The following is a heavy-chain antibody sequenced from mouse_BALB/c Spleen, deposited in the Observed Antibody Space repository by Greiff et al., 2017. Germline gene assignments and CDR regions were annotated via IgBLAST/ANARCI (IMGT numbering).Heavy chain of an antibody. CDR3: ARWGGTWFAY. CDR1: GYSITSDYA. Sequence: EVHLVESGPGLVKPSQSLSLTCTVTGYSITSDYAWNWIRQFPGNKLEWMGYISYSGSTSYNPSLKSRISITRDTSKNQFFLQLNSVTTEDTATYYCARWGGTWFAYWGQGTLVTVSA. V-gene: IGHV3-2*02. D-gene: IGHD1-1*02. CDR2: ISYSGST. J-gene: IGHJ3*01.